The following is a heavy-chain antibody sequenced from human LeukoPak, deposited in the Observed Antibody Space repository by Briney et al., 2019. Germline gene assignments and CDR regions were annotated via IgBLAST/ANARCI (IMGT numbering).Heavy chain of an antibody. CDR3: VRGDYYDSSGLDY. V-gene: IGHV4-34*01. CDR2: INHSGST. J-gene: IGHJ4*02. Sequence: PSGTLSLTCAVYGGSFSGYYWSWIRQPPGKGLEWIGEINHSGSTNYNPSLKSRVTISVDTSKNQFSLKLSSVTAADTAVYYCVRGDYYDSSGLDYWGQGTLVTVSS. CDR1: GGSFSGYY. D-gene: IGHD3-22*01.